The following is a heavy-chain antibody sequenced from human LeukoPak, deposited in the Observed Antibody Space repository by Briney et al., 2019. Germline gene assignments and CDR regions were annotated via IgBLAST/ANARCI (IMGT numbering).Heavy chain of an antibody. J-gene: IGHJ4*02. CDR1: GGSISSGGYY. CDR2: IYYSGST. D-gene: IGHD2-15*01. CDR3: ARDLGYCCGGSCSPGGYFDY. V-gene: IGHV4-31*03. Sequence: SETLSLTCTVSGGSISSGGYYWSWIRQHPGKGLEWIGYIYYSGSTYYNPSLKSRVTISVDTSKNQFSLKLSSVTAADTAVYYCARDLGYCCGGSCSPGGYFDYWGQGTLVTVSS.